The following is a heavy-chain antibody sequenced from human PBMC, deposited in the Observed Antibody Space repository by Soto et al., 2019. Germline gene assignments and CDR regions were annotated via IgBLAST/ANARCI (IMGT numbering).Heavy chain of an antibody. D-gene: IGHD3-10*01. J-gene: IGHJ4*02. Sequence: QVQLVQSAAEVKKPGASVKVSCKASGYTFSNYGISWVRQAPGQGLEWTAWISGYNGDTKNAQSHQGRVTVTTDTSTSTSYMELRSLRSDDTAIYYCARSLGSGTGFDYWGQGTLVTVSS. CDR1: GYTFSNYG. CDR3: ARSLGSGTGFDY. CDR2: ISGYNGDT. V-gene: IGHV1-18*01.